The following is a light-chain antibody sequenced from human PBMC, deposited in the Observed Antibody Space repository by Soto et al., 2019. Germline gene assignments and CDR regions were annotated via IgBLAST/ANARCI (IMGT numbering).Light chain of an antibody. V-gene: IGKV3-20*01. CDR3: QQYGSSPLT. CDR1: QSVSSSY. J-gene: IGKJ4*01. CDR2: GAS. Sequence: EIVLTQSPGTLSLSPGERATLSCRASQSVSSSYLAWYQQKPGQAPRLLIYGASSRATGIPERFSGSGSGKDFTIPISRLEPEDFAGYYCQQYGSSPLTFGGGTKVEIK.